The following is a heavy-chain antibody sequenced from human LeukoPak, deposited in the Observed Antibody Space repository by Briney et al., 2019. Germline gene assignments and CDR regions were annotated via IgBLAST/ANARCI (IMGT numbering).Heavy chain of an antibody. CDR1: GFSFSRHW. CDR3: ARGAAGYYGSGSYSEF. CDR2: ISGSGGST. D-gene: IGHD3-10*01. V-gene: IGHV3-23*01. Sequence: GGSLRLSCEASGFSFSRHWMSWVRQVPGKGLEWVSAISGSGGSTYYADSVKGRFTISRDNSKNTLYLQMNSLRAEDTAVYYCARGAAGYYGSGSYSEFWGQGTLVTVSS. J-gene: IGHJ4*02.